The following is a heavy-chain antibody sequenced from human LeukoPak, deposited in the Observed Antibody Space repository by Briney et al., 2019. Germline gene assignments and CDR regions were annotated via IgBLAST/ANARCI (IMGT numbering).Heavy chain of an antibody. CDR1: GFTFSSYA. J-gene: IGHJ4*02. V-gene: IGHV3-64*01. CDR3: ARRGSSYGDSMDY. Sequence: GGSLRLSCAASGFTFSSYAIHWVRQAPGKGLEYVSAISSNGGSTYYANSGKGRFTISRDNSKNTLYLQMGSLRAGDMAVYYCARRGSSYGDSMDYWGQGTLVTVSS. CDR2: ISSNGGST. D-gene: IGHD4-17*01.